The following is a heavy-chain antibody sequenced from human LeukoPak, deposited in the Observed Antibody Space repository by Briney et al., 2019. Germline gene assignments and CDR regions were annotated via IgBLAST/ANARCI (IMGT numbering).Heavy chain of an antibody. V-gene: IGHV3-48*01. CDR3: ARDPAPLSSPDGMDV. J-gene: IGHJ6*02. CDR2: ISSSSSTI. Sequence: GGSLRLSCAASGFTFSSYSMNWVRQAPGKGLEWVSYISSSSSTIYYADSVKGRFTISRDNSKNTLYLQMNSLRAEDTAVYYCARDPAPLSSPDGMDVWGQGTTVTVSS. CDR1: GFTFSSYS.